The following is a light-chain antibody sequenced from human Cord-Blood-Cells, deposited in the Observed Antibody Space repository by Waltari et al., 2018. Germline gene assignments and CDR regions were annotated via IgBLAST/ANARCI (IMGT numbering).Light chain of an antibody. Sequence: DIQITQSPSSLSASVGDRVTITCRASQSISSYLNWYQQKPGKAPKLLIYAASSLQSGVPSRFSGSGSGTDFTLTISSLQPEDFATYYCQQSYSEITFGQGTRLEIK. V-gene: IGKV1-39*01. CDR3: QQSYSEIT. J-gene: IGKJ5*01. CDR1: QSISSY. CDR2: AAS.